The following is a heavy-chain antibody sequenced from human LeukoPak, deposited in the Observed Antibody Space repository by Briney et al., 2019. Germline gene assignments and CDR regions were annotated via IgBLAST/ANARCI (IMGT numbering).Heavy chain of an antibody. D-gene: IGHD3-9*01. J-gene: IGHJ5*02. CDR1: GYTFTGYY. CDR3: ARVDDILTGYHKYNWFDP. V-gene: IGHV1-2*02. CDR2: INPNSGGT. Sequence: ASVKVSCKASGYTFTGYYMHWVRQAPGQGLEWMGWINPNSGGTNYAQKFQGRVTVTRDTSISTAYMELSRLRSDDTAVYYCARVDDILTGYHKYNWFDPWGQGTLVTVSS.